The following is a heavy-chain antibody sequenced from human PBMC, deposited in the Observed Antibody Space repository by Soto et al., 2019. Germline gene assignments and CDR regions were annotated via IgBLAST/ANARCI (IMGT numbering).Heavy chain of an antibody. CDR1: GYTFTSYG. D-gene: IGHD1-26*01. J-gene: IGHJ4*02. V-gene: IGHV1-18*01. CDR2: ISAFNGDT. Sequence: QVQLVQSGAEVKKPGASVKVSCKASGYTFTSYGISWVRQAPGQGLEWMGWISAFNGDTNYAQRLQDRVTMTTDTPTSTAYMALRSLRSDDTAVFYCAPGATGDYWGQGTLVTVSS. CDR3: APGATGDY.